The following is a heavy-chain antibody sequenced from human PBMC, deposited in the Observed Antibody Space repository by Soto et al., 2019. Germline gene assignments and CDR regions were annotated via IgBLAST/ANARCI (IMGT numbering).Heavy chain of an antibody. Sequence: QVQLQESGPGLVKPSQTLSLSCTVSGGSISSGGYYWSWIRQHPGKGLEWIGSIYYSGSTYYNPSPXSXFTISVATSKNQFSLKLSSVTAADTAVYYCARGVLHWGQGTLVTVSS. CDR2: IYYSGST. V-gene: IGHV4-31*03. D-gene: IGHD3-16*01. CDR3: ARGVLH. J-gene: IGHJ4*02. CDR1: GGSISSGGYY.